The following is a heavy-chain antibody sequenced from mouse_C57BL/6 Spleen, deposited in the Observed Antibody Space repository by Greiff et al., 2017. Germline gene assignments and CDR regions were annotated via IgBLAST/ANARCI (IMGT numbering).Heavy chain of an antibody. CDR1: GYAFSSSW. V-gene: IGHV1-82*01. Sequence: QVQLQQSGPELVKPGASVKISCKASGYAFSSSWMNWVKQRPGKGLEWIGRIYPGDGDTNYNGKFKGKATLTADKSSSTAYMQLSSLTSEDSAVYFCANGYEAWFAYGGQGTLVTVSA. CDR3: ANGYEAWFAY. D-gene: IGHD2-2*01. J-gene: IGHJ3*01. CDR2: IYPGDGDT.